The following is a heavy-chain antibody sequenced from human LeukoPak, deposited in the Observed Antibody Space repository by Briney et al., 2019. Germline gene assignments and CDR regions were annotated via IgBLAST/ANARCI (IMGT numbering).Heavy chain of an antibody. J-gene: IGHJ4*02. D-gene: IGHD6-13*01. V-gene: IGHV3-9*01. CDR1: GFTLDDYA. CDR2: ISWNSGSI. CDR3: AKDAYSSSWYHPPLAFDY. Sequence: GGSLRLSCAASGFTLDDYAMHWVRQAPGKGLEWVSGISWNSGSIGYADSVKGRFTISRDNAKNSLYLQMNSLRAEDTALYYCAKDAYSSSWYHPPLAFDYWGQGTLVTVSS.